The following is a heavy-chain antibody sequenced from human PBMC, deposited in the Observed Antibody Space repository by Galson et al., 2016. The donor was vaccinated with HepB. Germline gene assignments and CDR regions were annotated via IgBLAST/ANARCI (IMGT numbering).Heavy chain of an antibody. D-gene: IGHD3-10*01. CDR2: IRPYNGVT. V-gene: IGHV1-18*01. J-gene: IGHJ6*03. CDR3: ARGSGSGSSRFRCYLYMDM. CDR1: GYSFVGLG. Sequence: SVKVSCKASGYSFVGLGLTWVRQAPGQGFEWMGWIRPYNGVTDYAQKFQGRLTMSTDTSTNTAYMELSSLRVDDSAIYYCARGSGSGSSRFRCYLYMDMWGKGTTVNVSS.